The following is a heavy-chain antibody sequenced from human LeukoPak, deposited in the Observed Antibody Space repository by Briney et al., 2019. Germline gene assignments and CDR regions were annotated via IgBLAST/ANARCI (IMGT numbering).Heavy chain of an antibody. CDR1: RFTFDDYG. V-gene: IGHV3-20*04. CDR3: ARGKYYGLGSSGGDY. CDR2: INWNGGST. Sequence: PGGSLRLSCAASRFTFDDYGMSWVRQAPGKGLEWVYGINWNGGSTGYADSVKGRFTISRDNAKNSLYLQMNSLRAGATALYYCARGKYYGLGSSGGDYLGQGTLVTVSS. D-gene: IGHD3-10*01. J-gene: IGHJ4*02.